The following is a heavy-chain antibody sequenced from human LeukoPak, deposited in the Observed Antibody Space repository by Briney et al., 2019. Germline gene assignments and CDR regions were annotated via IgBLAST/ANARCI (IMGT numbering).Heavy chain of an antibody. CDR3: ARRKLGAQNWFDP. V-gene: IGHV3-11*04. Sequence: PGGSLRLSCAASGFIFSDFYMSWIRQAPGKGLEWVSYISGDGSTIYYADSVKGRFTISRDNAKNSLYLQMNRLRAEDTAVYYRARRKLGAQNWFDPWGQGTLVTVSS. J-gene: IGHJ5*02. CDR1: GFIFSDFY. D-gene: IGHD7-27*01. CDR2: ISGDGSTI.